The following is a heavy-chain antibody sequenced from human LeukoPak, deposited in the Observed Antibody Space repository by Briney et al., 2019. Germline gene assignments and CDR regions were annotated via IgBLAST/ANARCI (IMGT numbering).Heavy chain of an antibody. Sequence: SETLSLTCTVSGSSISSYYWSWIRQPPGKGLEWIGYIYYSGSTNYNPSLKSRVTISVDTSKNQFSLKLSSVTAADTSVHYCVRHPRGGPYFDYWGQGTLVTVSS. V-gene: IGHV4-59*01. CDR1: GSSISSYY. D-gene: IGHD3-16*01. CDR2: IYYSGST. J-gene: IGHJ4*02. CDR3: VRHPRGGPYFDY.